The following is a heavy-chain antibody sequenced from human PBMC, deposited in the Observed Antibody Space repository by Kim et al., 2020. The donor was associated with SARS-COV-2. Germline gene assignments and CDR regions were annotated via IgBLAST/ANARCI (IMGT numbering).Heavy chain of an antibody. CDR2: IHHGGST. J-gene: IGHJ5*02. V-gene: IGHV4-38-2*02. D-gene: IGHD1-1*01. CDR3: ARNPGNPNWFDP. CDR1: GYSISSGYY. Sequence: SETLSLTCTVSGYSISSGYYWGWIRQPPGKGLEWIGNIHHGGSTYYNPSLRSRVNISVDTSTNQFSLKLSPVTAAATAAYYCARNPGNPNWFDPWGQGT.